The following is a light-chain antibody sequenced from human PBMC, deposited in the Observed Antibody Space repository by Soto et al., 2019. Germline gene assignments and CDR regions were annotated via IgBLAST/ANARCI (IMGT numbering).Light chain of an antibody. CDR3: QQYNNWPPTWT. J-gene: IGKJ1*01. CDR2: DAS. V-gene: IGKV3D-15*01. Sequence: EIVLTQSPGTLSVSPGERATLSCRASQSVSSNYVAWYQQKPGQAPRLLIYDASTRATGIPNRYSGSGSGTDFTINISSLQSEDFAVYYCQQYNNWPPTWTFGQGTKVDIK. CDR1: QSVSSN.